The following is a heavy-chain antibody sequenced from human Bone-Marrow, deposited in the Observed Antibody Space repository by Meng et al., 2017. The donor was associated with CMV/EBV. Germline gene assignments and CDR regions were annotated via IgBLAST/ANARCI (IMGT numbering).Heavy chain of an antibody. J-gene: IGHJ4*02. CDR2: ISDRSHI. V-gene: IGHV3-21*01. D-gene: IGHD5-12*01. Sequence: ASGFTFSSCSMNWVRQEPGKGLEWVSAISDRSHIFYADSVRGRFIISRDNAKNSLSLQMNSLRVEDTAVYYCARGGGDVVAAEDFDYWGQGTLVTVSS. CDR1: GFTFSSCS. CDR3: ARGGGDVVAAEDFDY.